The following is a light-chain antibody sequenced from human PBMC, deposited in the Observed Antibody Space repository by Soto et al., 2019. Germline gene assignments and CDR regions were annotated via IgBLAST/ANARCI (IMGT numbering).Light chain of an antibody. CDR3: AAWDDTLKRYV. J-gene: IGLJ1*01. CDR1: NSNIASNT. V-gene: IGLV1-44*01. Sequence: QSVLTQPPSASETPGQTVSISCSGSNSNIASNTVNWYQHLPGTAPKLLIYYNNRRPSGVPDRFSGSKSGTSAFLAISGLQSEDESDYYCAAWDDTLKRYVFGTGTKVTVL. CDR2: YNN.